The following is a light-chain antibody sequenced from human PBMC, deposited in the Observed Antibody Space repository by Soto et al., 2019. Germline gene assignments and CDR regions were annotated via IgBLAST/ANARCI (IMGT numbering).Light chain of an antibody. J-gene: IGKJ2*01. V-gene: IGKV2-30*02. Sequence: DVVLTQSPLSLPVTLGQPASISCRSSQSFVHSDGNTYLHWFQQRPGQSPRRLIYRVSTRDSGVPDGFSGGGSGTDFTLKIIRVEAEDVGVYYCMEGTYWPKTFGQGTKLQIK. CDR3: MEGTYWPKT. CDR2: RVS. CDR1: QSFVHSDGNTY.